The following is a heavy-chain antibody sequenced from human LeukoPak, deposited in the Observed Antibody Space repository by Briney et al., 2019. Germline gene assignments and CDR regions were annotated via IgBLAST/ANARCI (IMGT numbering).Heavy chain of an antibody. CDR3: ARDAPNCGGDCYPDY. J-gene: IGHJ4*02. CDR1: DGSISSYY. Sequence: SETLSLTCTVSDGSISSYYWSWIRQPPGKGLEWIGYIYYSGSTNYNPSLKSRVTISVDTSKNQFSLKLSSVTAADTAVYYRARDAPNCGGDCYPDYWGQGTLVTVSS. D-gene: IGHD2-21*02. V-gene: IGHV4-59*12. CDR2: IYYSGST.